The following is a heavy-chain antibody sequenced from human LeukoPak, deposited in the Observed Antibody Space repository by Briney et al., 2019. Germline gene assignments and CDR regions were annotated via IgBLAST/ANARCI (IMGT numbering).Heavy chain of an antibody. Sequence: GGSLRLSCAASGFTFSSYEMNWVRQAPGKGLEWVSYISSSGSTIYYADSVKGRFTISRDNAKNPLYLQMNSLRAEDTAVYYCARVPIFGVVIEYNWFDPWGQGTLVTVSS. CDR3: ARVPIFGVVIEYNWFDP. V-gene: IGHV3-48*03. CDR2: ISSSGSTI. D-gene: IGHD3-3*01. J-gene: IGHJ5*02. CDR1: GFTFSSYE.